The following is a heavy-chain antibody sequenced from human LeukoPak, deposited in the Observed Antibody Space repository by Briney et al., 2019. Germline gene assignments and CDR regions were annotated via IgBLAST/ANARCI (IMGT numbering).Heavy chain of an antibody. CDR3: AREWEPGYYFDY. CDR2: IYYSGST. Sequence: SQTLSLTCTVSGGSFSSGDYYWTWIRQPPGKGLEWIGYIYYSGSTYYNPSLKSRVTISVDTSKNQFSLRLTSGTAADTAVYYCAREWEPGYYFDYWGQGTLVSVSS. V-gene: IGHV4-30-4*08. J-gene: IGHJ4*02. D-gene: IGHD1-26*01. CDR1: GGSFSSGDYY.